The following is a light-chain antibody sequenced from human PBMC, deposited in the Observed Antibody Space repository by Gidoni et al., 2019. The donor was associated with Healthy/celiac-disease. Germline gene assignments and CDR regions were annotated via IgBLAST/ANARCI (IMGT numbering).Light chain of an antibody. CDR2: ASS. CDR3: QQSYSTPPLT. V-gene: IGKV1-39*01. Sequence: DSQLTLSASCLSASVGDRVTITCRASPSTSSYLTWYQQKPGKAPKLLIYASSSMQSGVPSRSSGSGSGTDFTLPISSLQPEDFAPYYCQQSYSTPPLTFGGGTKVEIK. CDR1: PSTSSY. J-gene: IGKJ4*01.